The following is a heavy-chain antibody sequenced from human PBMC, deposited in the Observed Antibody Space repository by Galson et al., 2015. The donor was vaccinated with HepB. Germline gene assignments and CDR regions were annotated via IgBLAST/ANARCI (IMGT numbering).Heavy chain of an antibody. CDR3: AGGYYDSSGHLDY. CDR2: ISSSSSYI. V-gene: IGHV3-21*01. Sequence: SLRLSCAASGFTFSSYSMNWVRQAPGKGLEWVSSISSSSSYIYYADSVKGRFTISRDNAKNSLYLQMNSLRAEDTAVYYCAGGYYDSSGHLDYWGQGTLVTVSS. CDR1: GFTFSSYS. D-gene: IGHD3-22*01. J-gene: IGHJ4*02.